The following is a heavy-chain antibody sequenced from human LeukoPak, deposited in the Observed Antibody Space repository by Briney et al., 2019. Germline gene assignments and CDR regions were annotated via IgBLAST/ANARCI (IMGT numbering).Heavy chain of an antibody. D-gene: IGHD3-22*01. Sequence: LSETLSFTCTISGGTISCYFGTWIRQASGKGLDWIGYIHTIETKYIPSLQSRVSMSIDTSKNQFSLNLRSVTAADTAVYYCARGLRDEERYYKYYYMDVWGKGTTVTVSS. CDR1: GGTISCYF. V-gene: IGHV4-4*09. CDR2: IHTIET. J-gene: IGHJ6*03. CDR3: ARGLRDEERYYKYYYMDV.